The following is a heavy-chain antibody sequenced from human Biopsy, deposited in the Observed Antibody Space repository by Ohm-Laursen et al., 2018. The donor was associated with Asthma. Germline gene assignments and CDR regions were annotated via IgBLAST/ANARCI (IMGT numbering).Heavy chain of an antibody. CDR2: IYYSGST. CDR1: YGSITSGGYY. CDR3: ARAQDYYDSRGYYRSFDY. J-gene: IGHJ4*02. V-gene: IGHV4-31*03. D-gene: IGHD3-22*01. Sequence: TLSLTCTVSYGSITSGGYYWTWIRQHPGKGLEWIGFIYYSGSTYYNPSLKSRVSISIDTSKNQCSLKLSSVTAADTAVYYCARAQDYYDSRGYYRSFDYWGQGTLVTVSS.